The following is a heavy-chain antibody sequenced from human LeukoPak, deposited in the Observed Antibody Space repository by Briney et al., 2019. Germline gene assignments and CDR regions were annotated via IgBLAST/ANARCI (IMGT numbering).Heavy chain of an antibody. Sequence: PGGSLRLSCTASGFTFSGYWMNWVRQAPGKGLVWVSRIGSDGGSTTYADSVKGRFTISRDNSKNTLDLQMSSLRAEDTAVYYCARDRKWLQPNFGYWGQGALVTVSS. V-gene: IGHV3-74*03. J-gene: IGHJ4*02. CDR1: GFTFSGYW. CDR2: IGSDGGST. CDR3: ARDRKWLQPNFGY. D-gene: IGHD5-24*01.